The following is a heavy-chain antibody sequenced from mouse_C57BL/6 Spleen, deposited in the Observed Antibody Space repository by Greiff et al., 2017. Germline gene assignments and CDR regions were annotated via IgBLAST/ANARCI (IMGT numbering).Heavy chain of an antibody. CDR1: GYTFTSYW. CDR3: ARRTYDYDGPFAY. V-gene: IGHV1-53*01. D-gene: IGHD2-4*01. J-gene: IGHJ3*01. Sequence: QVQLKQPGTELVKPGASVKLSCKASGYTFTSYWMHWVKQRPGPGLEWIGNINPSNGGTNYNAKFKSKATLTVDKSSSTAYMQLSSLTSEDSAVYYCARRTYDYDGPFAYWGQGTLVTVSA. CDR2: INPSNGGT.